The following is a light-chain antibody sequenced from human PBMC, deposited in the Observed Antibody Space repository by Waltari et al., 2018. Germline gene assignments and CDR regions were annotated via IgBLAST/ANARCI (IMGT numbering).Light chain of an antibody. CDR2: EVS. CDR1: SSAVGPHKY. CDR3: SSFTNRGTVV. J-gene: IGLJ2*01. V-gene: IGLV2-14*01. Sequence: SALTQPAPVSGSPGPSFTISSPGPSSAVGPHKYISWYQQHPGKVPKFIIYEVSNRPLGVSTRFTGSKSGNTASLTISGLQPEDEADYYCSSFTNRGTVVFGGGTTLTVL.